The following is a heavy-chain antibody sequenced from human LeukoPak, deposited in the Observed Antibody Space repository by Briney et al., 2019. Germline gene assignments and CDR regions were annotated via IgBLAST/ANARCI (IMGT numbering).Heavy chain of an antibody. D-gene: IGHD4-17*01. V-gene: IGHV3-21*04. J-gene: IGHJ5*02. CDR2: INILSNYI. Sequence: GGSLRLSCAASGYTFSSYSMNWVRQAPGKGLEWVSSINILSNYIYYADSVKGRFTISRDNAKNSLYLQMNSLRAEDTAVYYCARSANYGVNWFDPWGQGTLVTVSS. CDR1: GYTFSSYS. CDR3: ARSANYGVNWFDP.